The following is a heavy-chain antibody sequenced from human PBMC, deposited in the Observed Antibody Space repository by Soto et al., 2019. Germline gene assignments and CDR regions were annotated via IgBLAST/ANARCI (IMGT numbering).Heavy chain of an antibody. V-gene: IGHV3-23*01. D-gene: IGHD6-19*01. CDR2: ISGSGGST. J-gene: IGHJ6*02. Sequence: TGGSLRLSCAASGFTFSSYAMSWVRQAPGKGLEWVSAISGSGGSTYYADSVKGRFTISRDNSKNTLYLQMNSLRAEDTAVYYYAKDSSGLSYYYGMDVWGQGTTVTVSS. CDR3: AKDSSGLSYYYGMDV. CDR1: GFTFSSYA.